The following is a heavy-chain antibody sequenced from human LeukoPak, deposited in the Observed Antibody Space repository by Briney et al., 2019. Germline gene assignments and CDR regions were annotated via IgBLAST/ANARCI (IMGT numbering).Heavy chain of an antibody. CDR3: ARHGVAMGGGPFDY. J-gene: IGHJ4*02. D-gene: IGHD5-18*01. CDR2: IYPDDSDT. Sequence: GESLKISCKGSGYSFTNYWIAWVRQMPGKGLEWMGIIYPDDSDTRYSPSFQGQVTISADKSISTAYLQWSGLKASDTAMYYCARHGVAMGGGPFDYWGQGTLVTVSS. V-gene: IGHV5-51*01. CDR1: GYSFTNYW.